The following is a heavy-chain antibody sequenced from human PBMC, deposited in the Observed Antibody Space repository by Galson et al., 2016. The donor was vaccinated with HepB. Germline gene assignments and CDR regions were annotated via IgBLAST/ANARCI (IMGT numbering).Heavy chain of an antibody. V-gene: IGHV1-2*02. D-gene: IGHD3-22*01. J-gene: IGHJ2*01. CDR2: INPNSGGT. CDR3: ARVPPEGSGYYWYFDL. CDR1: GYTLTDYY. Sequence: SVKVSCKASGYTLTDYYIHWVRQAPGQGLEWMGWINPNSGGTNYAQKFQGRVTMTRDTSISTAYMELSRLKSDGTAVYYCARVPPEGSGYYWYFDLWGRGTLVTVSS.